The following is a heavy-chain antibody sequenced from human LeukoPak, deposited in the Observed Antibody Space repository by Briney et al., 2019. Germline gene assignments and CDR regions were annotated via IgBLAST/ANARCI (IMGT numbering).Heavy chain of an antibody. CDR2: IYYSGST. V-gene: IGHV4-59*01. CDR3: AREFRSSGWYSGFDY. J-gene: IGHJ4*02. CDR1: GGSISSYY. Sequence: ASETLSLTCTVSGGSISSYYWSWIRQPPGKGLEWIGYIYYSGSTNYNPSLKSRVTISVDTSKNQFSLKLSSVTAADTAVYYCAREFRSSGWYSGFDYWGQGTLVTVSS. D-gene: IGHD6-19*01.